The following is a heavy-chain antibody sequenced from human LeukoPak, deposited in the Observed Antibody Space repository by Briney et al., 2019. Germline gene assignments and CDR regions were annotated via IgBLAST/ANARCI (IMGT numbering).Heavy chain of an antibody. Sequence: ASVKVSCKASGYTFTGYYMHWVRQAPGQGLEWMGWINPNSGGTNYAQKFQGRVTMTRDTSISTAYMELSRLRSDDTAVYYCARDPTGIAVAATDYWGQGTLVTVSS. D-gene: IGHD6-19*01. V-gene: IGHV1-2*02. CDR3: ARDPTGIAVAATDY. J-gene: IGHJ4*02. CDR1: GYTFTGYY. CDR2: INPNSGGT.